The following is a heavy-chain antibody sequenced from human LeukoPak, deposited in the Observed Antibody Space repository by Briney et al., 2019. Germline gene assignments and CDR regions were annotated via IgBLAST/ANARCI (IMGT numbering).Heavy chain of an antibody. CDR2: INHSGST. Sequence: PSETLSLTCAVYGGSFSGYYWSWIRQPPGKGLEWIGEINHSGSTNYNASLMSRVTISVDTSKNQFSLKLSSVTAADTAVYYCAREEDCSGGICYLGNAFDIWGQGTMVTVSS. V-gene: IGHV4-34*01. CDR3: AREEDCSGGICYLGNAFDI. CDR1: GGSFSGYY. D-gene: IGHD2-15*01. J-gene: IGHJ3*02.